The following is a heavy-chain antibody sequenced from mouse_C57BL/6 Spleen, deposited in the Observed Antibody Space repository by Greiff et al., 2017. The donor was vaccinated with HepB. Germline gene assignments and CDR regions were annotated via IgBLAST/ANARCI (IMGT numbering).Heavy chain of an antibody. Sequence: VQLQQSGPELVKPGDSVKISCKASGYSFTGYFMNWVMQSHGKSLQWIGRINPYNGDTFYNQKFKGKATLTVDKSSSTAHMELRSLTSEDSAVYYCASRRGDYGYDYWYFDVWGTGTTVTVSS. CDR2: INPYNGDT. CDR3: ASRRGDYGYDYWYFDV. D-gene: IGHD2-2*01. V-gene: IGHV1-20*01. J-gene: IGHJ1*03. CDR1: GYSFTGYF.